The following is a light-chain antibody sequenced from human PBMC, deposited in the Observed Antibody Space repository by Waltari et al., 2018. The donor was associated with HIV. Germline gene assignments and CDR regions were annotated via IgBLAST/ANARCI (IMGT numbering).Light chain of an antibody. Sequence: SYVLTQPPSISVAPGKTAKLTCGGKNIGNRDVHWYQQKAGQAPILVIYDDDDRPSGIPERFSGSNSENTATLTINRIEVGDEADYYCQVWDSGSDHVFGSGTTVTVL. V-gene: IGLV3-21*01. CDR1: NIGNRD. CDR2: DDD. J-gene: IGLJ1*01. CDR3: QVWDSGSDHV.